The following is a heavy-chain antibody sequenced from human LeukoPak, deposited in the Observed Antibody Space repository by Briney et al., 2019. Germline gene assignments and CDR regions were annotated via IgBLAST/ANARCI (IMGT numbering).Heavy chain of an antibody. CDR1: GYSFSSYW. CDR2: IYPDDSDT. Sequence: GESLKISCKGSGYSFSSYWIGWVRQMPGKGLEWMGIIYPDDSDTRYSPSFQGQVTISADKSISTAYLQWSSLKASDTAMYYCARHRKDIGFDSWGQGNLVTVSS. D-gene: IGHD2-15*01. V-gene: IGHV5-51*01. J-gene: IGHJ4*02. CDR3: ARHRKDIGFDS.